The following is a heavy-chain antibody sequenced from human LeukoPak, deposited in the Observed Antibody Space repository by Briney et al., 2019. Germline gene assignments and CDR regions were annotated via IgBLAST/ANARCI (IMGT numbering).Heavy chain of an antibody. V-gene: IGHV1-18*01. D-gene: IGHD3-10*01. CDR3: SAMGQGLDAFDI. Sequence: ASVKVSCKASGYTFTSYGINWVRQAPGQGLEWTGWISACNGNTNYAQKLQGRVTMTTDTSTSTAYMELRSLRSDDTAVYYCSAMGQGLDAFDIWGQGTMVTVSS. CDR2: ISACNGNT. J-gene: IGHJ3*02. CDR1: GYTFTSYG.